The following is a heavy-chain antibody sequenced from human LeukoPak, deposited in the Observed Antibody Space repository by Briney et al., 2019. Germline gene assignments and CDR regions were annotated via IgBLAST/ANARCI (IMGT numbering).Heavy chain of an antibody. V-gene: IGHV4-59*01. CDR2: IYYSGST. Sequence: SETLSLTCTVSGVSISSYYWSWIRHPPGKGLEWIGYIYYSGSTNYNASLKSRVTISVDTSKNQFSLKLSSVTAADTAVYYCARGVYYYGSGELLYYFGYWGQGTLVTVSS. CDR1: GVSISSYY. J-gene: IGHJ4*02. CDR3: ARGVYYYGSGELLYYFGY. D-gene: IGHD3-10*01.